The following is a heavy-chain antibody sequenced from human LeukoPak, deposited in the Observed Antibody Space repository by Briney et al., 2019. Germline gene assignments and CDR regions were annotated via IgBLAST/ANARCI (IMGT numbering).Heavy chain of an antibody. Sequence: VGSLRLSFAASGFTFSDYYMSWSRQAPGKGLEWVSYISSSCSTIYYADSVKGRVTISRENAKNSLYLQMNSLRAEDTGVYYCARRGQQLPDYWGQGTLVTVSS. D-gene: IGHD6-13*01. CDR3: ARRGQQLPDY. V-gene: IGHV3-11*01. J-gene: IGHJ4*02. CDR1: GFTFSDYY. CDR2: ISSSCSTI.